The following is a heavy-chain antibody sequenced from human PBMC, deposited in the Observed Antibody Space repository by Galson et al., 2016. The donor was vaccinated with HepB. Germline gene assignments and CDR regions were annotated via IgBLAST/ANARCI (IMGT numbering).Heavy chain of an antibody. CDR2: IKSKNDGGAT. CDR3: STSRGV. V-gene: IGHV3-15*01. J-gene: IGHJ4*02. D-gene: IGHD3-16*01. Sequence: SLRLSCAASGFTFSDAWMNWVRQDPGKGLEWVGRIKSKNDGGATDYAAPVKGRCTISGDESKNTLYLQMNSLKTEDTAVYYCSTSRGVWGQGTLVTVSS. CDR1: GFTFSDAW.